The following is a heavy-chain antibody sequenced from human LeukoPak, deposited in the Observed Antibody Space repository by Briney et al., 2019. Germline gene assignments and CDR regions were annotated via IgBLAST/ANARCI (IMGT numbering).Heavy chain of an antibody. Sequence: PGGSLRLSCAASGFTFSNFWMHWVRQVPGKGLVWVSGINHDGTGTYYADSVNGRFTISRDNSKNTLYLQMNSLRAEDTAVYYCAKGNSGYYPYYFDYWGQGTLVTVSS. CDR3: AKGNSGYYPYYFDY. CDR2: INHDGTGT. J-gene: IGHJ4*02. D-gene: IGHD3-22*01. CDR1: GFTFSNFW. V-gene: IGHV3-74*01.